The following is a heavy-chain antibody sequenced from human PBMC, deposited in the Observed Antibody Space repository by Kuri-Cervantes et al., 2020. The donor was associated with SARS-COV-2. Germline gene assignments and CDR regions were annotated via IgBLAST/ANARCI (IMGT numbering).Heavy chain of an antibody. Sequence: SETLSPTFTVFGGSISRNYWTWIRQPPGKGRGGNGYIYDSGSTNINPSPKSRVTISVDTSRNQFSLKLSSVTAADTAVYYCARDHGYCRGGTCSPQGYFDYWGQGTLVTVSS. CDR3: ARDHGYCRGGTCSPQGYFDY. CDR1: GGSISRNY. CDR2: IYDSGST. D-gene: IGHD2-15*01. J-gene: IGHJ4*02. V-gene: IGHV4-59*01.